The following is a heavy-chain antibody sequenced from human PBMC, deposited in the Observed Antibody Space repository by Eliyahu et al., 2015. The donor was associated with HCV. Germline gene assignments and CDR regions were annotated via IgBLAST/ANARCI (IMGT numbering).Heavy chain of an antibody. D-gene: IGHD2-8*02. CDR3: TREDWWHSDY. CDR2: INPDGSRE. V-gene: IGHV3-7*01. Sequence: EVQLVESGGGLVQPGGSVRLSCAASGFIITSSYMTWVRQAPGKGLEWVAKINPDGSRELYVDSVKGRFTITRDNAKNSLYLQMNGLRAEDTAIYYCTREDWWHSDYWGQGTLVTVSS. CDR1: GFIITSSY. J-gene: IGHJ4*02.